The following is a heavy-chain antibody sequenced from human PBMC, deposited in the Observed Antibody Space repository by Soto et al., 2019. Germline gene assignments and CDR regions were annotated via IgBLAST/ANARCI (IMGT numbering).Heavy chain of an antibody. CDR3: ARQAAAPGIDLWFDP. V-gene: IGHV4-39*01. J-gene: IGHJ5*02. D-gene: IGHD6-13*01. Sequence: SETLCITCNVSVFSVSIGRSYWAWFRHPPGKELEWIANIFYAGNTYYNPSLKSRVTVSVDTSKNQFSLKLDSVTAADTAVYYCARQAAAPGIDLWFDPWGQGTLVTVSS. CDR1: VFSVSIGRSY. CDR2: IFYAGNT.